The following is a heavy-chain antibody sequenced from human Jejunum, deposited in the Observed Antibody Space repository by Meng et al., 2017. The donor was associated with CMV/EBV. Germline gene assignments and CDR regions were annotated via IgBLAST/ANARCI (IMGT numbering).Heavy chain of an antibody. CDR3: ARKYCGSSNCYPFDY. D-gene: IGHD2-2*01. CDR2: INHRGGA. Sequence: YGGSFSGYYWSWIRQSPGQGREWIGQINHRGGASYNPSLRRRVTISEDTSKNQFSLRLTSVTAADTAIYYCARKYCGSSNCYPFDYWGQGELVTVSS. V-gene: IGHV4-34*01. CDR1: GGSFSGYY. J-gene: IGHJ4*02.